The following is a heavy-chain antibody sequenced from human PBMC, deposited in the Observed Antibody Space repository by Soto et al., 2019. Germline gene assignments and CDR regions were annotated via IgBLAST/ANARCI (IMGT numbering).Heavy chain of an antibody. D-gene: IGHD4-17*01. J-gene: IGHJ4*02. V-gene: IGHV4-30-4*01. CDR2: IYYSGST. CDR1: GGSISSGDYY. CDR3: SREDYGGNSLDY. Sequence: SETLSLTCTVSGGSISSGDYYWSWIRQPPGKGLEWIGYIYYSGSTYYNPSLKSRVTISVDTSKNQFSLKLSSVTAADTAVYYCSREDYGGNSLDYWGQRTLVPVSA.